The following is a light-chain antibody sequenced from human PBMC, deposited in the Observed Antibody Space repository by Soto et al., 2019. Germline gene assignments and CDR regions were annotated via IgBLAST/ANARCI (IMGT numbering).Light chain of an antibody. J-gene: IGKJ3*01. CDR3: QQSSTAPFT. V-gene: IGKV1-39*01. Sequence: DIQMTQSPSSLSASVGDRVTITCRASQNINTYLNWYQQKPGKAPKLLIFEASSLQSGVPSRFSGSGSRTDFTLTISSLQPEDCAPYYCQQSSTAPFTFGPGNKVDLK. CDR1: QNINTY. CDR2: EAS.